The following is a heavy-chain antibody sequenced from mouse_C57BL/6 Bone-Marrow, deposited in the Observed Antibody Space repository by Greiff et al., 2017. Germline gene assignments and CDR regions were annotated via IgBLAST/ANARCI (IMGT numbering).Heavy chain of an antibody. J-gene: IGHJ3*01. CDR1: GYTFTSYW. CDR2: IDPSDSYT. Sequence: QVQLQQPGAELVMPGASVKLSCKAYGYTFTSYWMHWVKPRPGQGLEWIGEIDPSDSYTNYNQKFKGKSTLTVDKSSSTAYMQLSSLTSEDSAVYYCAREGGGSSLFAYWGQGTLVTVSA. CDR3: AREGGGSSLFAY. V-gene: IGHV1-69*01. D-gene: IGHD1-1*01.